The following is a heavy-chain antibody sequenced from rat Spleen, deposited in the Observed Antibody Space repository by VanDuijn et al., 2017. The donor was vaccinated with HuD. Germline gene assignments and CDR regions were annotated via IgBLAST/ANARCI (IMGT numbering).Heavy chain of an antibody. V-gene: IGHV3-3*01. CDR3: ARDTGGGPYVMDA. CDR1: GYSITSSYR. J-gene: IGHJ4*01. CDR2: INSAGST. D-gene: IGHD4-1*01. Sequence: EVQLQESGPGLVKPSQSLSLTCSVTGYSITSSYRWNWIRKFPGNKLEWMGYINSAGSTNNNPSLKSRISMTRDTSKNQLFLQVTSVTPEDTATYYCARDTGGGPYVMDAWGQGASVTVSS.